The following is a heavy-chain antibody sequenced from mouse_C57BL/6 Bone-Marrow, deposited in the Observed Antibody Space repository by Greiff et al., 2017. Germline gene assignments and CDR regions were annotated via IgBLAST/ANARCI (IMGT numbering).Heavy chain of an antibody. D-gene: IGHD1-1*01. CDR1: GFTFSSYG. CDR2: ISSGGSYT. Sequence: EVKLMESGGDLVKPGGSLKLSCAVSGFTFSSYGMSWVRPTPDKRLEWVATISSGGSYTYYPDFVKGRLIISRDNAKNKLYLQMSSLKSEDTAMYYCARNPIRYYIDCWGQGTALTVSS. V-gene: IGHV5-6*01. CDR3: ARNPIRYYIDC. J-gene: IGHJ2*01.